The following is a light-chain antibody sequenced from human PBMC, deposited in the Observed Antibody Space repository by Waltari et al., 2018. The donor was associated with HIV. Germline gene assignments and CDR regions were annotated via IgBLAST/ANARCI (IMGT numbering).Light chain of an antibody. CDR1: SSALDFYAY. J-gene: IGLJ3*02. CDR3: SSYTGSTTLQWV. CDR2: DVF. Sequence: QSALTQPASVSASPGQSITIPCTATSSALDFYAYIPWYQQHPGKAPKLIIYDVFFRPPGISNRFSGSKYGNTASLSISGLQAEDEADYYCSSYTGSTTLQWVFGGGTTLTVL. V-gene: IGLV2-14*03.